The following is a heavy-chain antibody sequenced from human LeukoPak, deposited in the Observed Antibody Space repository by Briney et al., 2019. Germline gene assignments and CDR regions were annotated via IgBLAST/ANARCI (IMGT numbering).Heavy chain of an antibody. Sequence: SETLSLTCTVSGGSISSYYWSWIRQRQGKGLEWIGYIYYSVSTNYNPSLKSRVTISVETSKNQFSLKLSSVTAADTAVYYCARTDTAMAYYYYGMDVWGQGTTVTVSS. J-gene: IGHJ6*02. CDR1: GGSISSYY. D-gene: IGHD5-18*01. CDR3: ARTDTAMAYYYYGMDV. V-gene: IGHV4-59*01. CDR2: IYYSVST.